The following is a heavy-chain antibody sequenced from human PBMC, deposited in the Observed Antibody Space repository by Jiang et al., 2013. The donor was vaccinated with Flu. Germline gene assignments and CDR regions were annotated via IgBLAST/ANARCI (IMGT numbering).Heavy chain of an antibody. D-gene: IGHD3-10*01. V-gene: IGHV1-46*01. CDR2: IDPSNGGT. Sequence: EVKRPGTSVRLSCKASGYLFTNYYIHWVRQAPGQGLEWVGVIDPSNGGTVYAPRVQGRVTMTRDTSTSTAFMELNSLRPDDTAVYYCASYGSGRRGGFDYWGQGALVTVSS. CDR3: ASYGSGRRGGFDY. CDR1: GYLFTNYY. J-gene: IGHJ4*02.